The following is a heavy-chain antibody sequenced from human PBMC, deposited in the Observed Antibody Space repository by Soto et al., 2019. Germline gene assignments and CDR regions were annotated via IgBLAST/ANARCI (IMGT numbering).Heavy chain of an antibody. CDR2: ISKTGDTT. D-gene: IGHD6-19*01. J-gene: IGHJ1*01. CDR1: GFTFSSDT. Sequence: EVQLLESGGGLVQPGGSLRLSCAASGFTFSSDTMSWVRQAPGKGLEWVSAISKTGDTTYYADSVKGRFTISRDTSTNTLYLQMNSLRAEDTAVYYCAKSDGSGWFHSFQHWGQGTLVPVSS. V-gene: IGHV3-23*01. CDR3: AKSDGSGWFHSFQH.